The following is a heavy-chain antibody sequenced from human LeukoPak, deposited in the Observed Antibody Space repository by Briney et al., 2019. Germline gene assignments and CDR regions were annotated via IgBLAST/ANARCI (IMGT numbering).Heavy chain of an antibody. Sequence: GGSLRLSCAGSGFSVSSNYMSWVRQAPGKGLEWVSGLYSGGSTEYADSVKGRFTISRDKAKNTLNLQMNSLRAEDTAVYYCARDKGSNGWAFDCWGQGTLVTVSS. D-gene: IGHD6-19*01. CDR2: LYSGGST. J-gene: IGHJ4*02. V-gene: IGHV3-66*01. CDR1: GFSVSSNY. CDR3: ARDKGSNGWAFDC.